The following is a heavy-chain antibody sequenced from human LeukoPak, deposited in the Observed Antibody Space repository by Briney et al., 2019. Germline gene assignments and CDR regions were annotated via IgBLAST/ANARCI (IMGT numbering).Heavy chain of an antibody. CDR2: IYYSGST. Sequence: PSETLSLTCTVSGGSISSYYWSWIRQPPGKGLEWIGYIYYSGSTNYNPSLKSRVTISVDTSKNQFSLKLSSVTAADTAVYYCASDHGSGSFDAFDIWGQGTMVTVSS. J-gene: IGHJ3*02. CDR1: GGSISSYY. V-gene: IGHV4-59*08. D-gene: IGHD3-10*01. CDR3: ASDHGSGSFDAFDI.